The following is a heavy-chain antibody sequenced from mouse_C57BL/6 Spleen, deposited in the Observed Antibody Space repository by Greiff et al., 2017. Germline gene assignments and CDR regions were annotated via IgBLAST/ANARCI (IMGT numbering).Heavy chain of an antibody. CDR3: ARGRGNYVRY. CDR2: IDPSDSYT. CDR1: GYTFTSYW. Sequence: QVQLQQPGAELVMPGASVKLSCKASGYTFTSYWMHWVKQRPGQGLEWIGEIDPSDSYTNYNQKFKGKSTLTVDKSSSTAYMQLSSLTSEDAAVYYCARGRGNYVRYWGQGTTLTVSS. D-gene: IGHD2-1*01. V-gene: IGHV1-69*01. J-gene: IGHJ2*01.